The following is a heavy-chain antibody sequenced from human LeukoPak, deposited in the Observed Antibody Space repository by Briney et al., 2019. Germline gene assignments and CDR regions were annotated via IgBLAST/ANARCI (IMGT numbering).Heavy chain of an antibody. D-gene: IGHD2-21*02. CDR1: GGSISSYY. CDR2: IYHSGSA. J-gene: IGHJ4*02. CDR3: ARLVVTATGNYFDS. V-gene: IGHV4-59*12. Sequence: SETLSLTCSVSGGSISSYYWSWIRQPPGMGLEWIGYIYHSGSANYNPSLKSRVTISLDTSKNHFSLKLTSVTAADTAVYYCARLVVTATGNYFDSWGQGALVSVSS.